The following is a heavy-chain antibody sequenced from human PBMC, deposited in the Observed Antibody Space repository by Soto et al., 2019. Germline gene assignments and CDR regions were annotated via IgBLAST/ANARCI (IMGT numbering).Heavy chain of an antibody. CDR3: ARDGLVLVPTTVNSDYYYYAMDV. D-gene: IGHD4-17*01. Sequence: ASVKVSCKASGYTFTNYAMHWVRQAPGQRLEWMGWINAGNGNTKYSQKFQGRVTITRDTSASTVYMELSSLRPEDTVVYYCARDGLVLVPTTVNSDYYYYAMDVWGQGTTVTVSS. CDR1: GYTFTNYA. CDR2: INAGNGNT. J-gene: IGHJ6*02. V-gene: IGHV1-3*01.